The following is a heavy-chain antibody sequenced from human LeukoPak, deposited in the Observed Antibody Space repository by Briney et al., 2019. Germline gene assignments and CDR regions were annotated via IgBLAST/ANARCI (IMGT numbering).Heavy chain of an antibody. D-gene: IGHD2-2*01. CDR3: ARGRVVPAAIDY. Sequence: PSETLSLTCTVSGGTISSYYWSWIRQPPGKGPEWIGYIYYSGSTNYNPSLKSRVTISVDTSKNQFSLKLSSVTAADTAVYYCARGRVVPAAIDYWGQGTLVTVSS. CDR2: IYYSGST. CDR1: GGTISSYY. V-gene: IGHV4-59*01. J-gene: IGHJ4*02.